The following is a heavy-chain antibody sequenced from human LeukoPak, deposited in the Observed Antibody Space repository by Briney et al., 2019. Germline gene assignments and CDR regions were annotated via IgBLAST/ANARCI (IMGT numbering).Heavy chain of an antibody. CDR2: INHSGST. V-gene: IGHV4-34*01. J-gene: IGHJ5*02. CDR1: GGSFSGYY. Sequence: PSETLPLTCAVYGGSFSGYYWSWIRQPPGKGLEWIGEINHSGSTNYNPSLKSRVTISVDTSKNQFSLKLSSVTAADTAVYYCARIYDTFWFDPWGQGTLVTVSS. CDR3: ARIYDTFWFDP. D-gene: IGHD3-22*01.